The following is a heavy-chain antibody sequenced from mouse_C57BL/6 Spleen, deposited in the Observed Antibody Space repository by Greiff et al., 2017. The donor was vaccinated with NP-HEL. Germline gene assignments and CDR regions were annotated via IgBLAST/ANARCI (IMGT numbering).Heavy chain of an antibody. V-gene: IGHV1-39*01. CDR3: ARGGGSSYDYFGC. Sequence: EVQLQQSGPELVKPGASVKISCQASGYSFTDYYMNWVKQSNGKRLEWIGVINPNYGSTSSNQPFKGKATLTVDQSSSTPYMQLNSLPSEESAVYYWARGGGSSYDYFGCWGQGTTLTVSS. CDR2: INPNYGST. D-gene: IGHD1-1*01. CDR1: GYSFTDYY. J-gene: IGHJ2*01.